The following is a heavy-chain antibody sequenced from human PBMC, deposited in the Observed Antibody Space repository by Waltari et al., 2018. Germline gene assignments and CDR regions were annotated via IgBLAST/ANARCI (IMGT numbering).Heavy chain of an antibody. J-gene: IGHJ3*02. CDR2: IYYSGST. CDR3: ARPPDAAALLYAFDI. Sequence: QLQLQESGPGLVKPSETLSLTCTVSGGSISSSSYYWGWIRQPPGKGLEWIGSIYYSGSTDYNPSLKSRVTISVDTSKNQFSLKLSSVTAADTAVYYCARPPDAAALLYAFDIWGQGTMVTVSS. D-gene: IGHD6-13*01. V-gene: IGHV4-39*01. CDR1: GGSISSSSYY.